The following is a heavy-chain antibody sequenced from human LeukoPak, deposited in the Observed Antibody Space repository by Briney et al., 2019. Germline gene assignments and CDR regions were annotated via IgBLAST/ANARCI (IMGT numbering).Heavy chain of an antibody. V-gene: IGHV4-59*08. D-gene: IGHD3-10*01. CDR2: IDYSGST. J-gene: IGHJ4*02. CDR1: GGSISSYY. Sequence: PSETLSLTCTVSGGSISSYYWSWIRQPPGKGLEWIGYIDYSGSTKYNPSLKSRVNISVDTSKNQFSLKLSSVTAADTAVYYCAGASFGELLGYWGQGTLVTVSS. CDR3: AGASFGELLGY.